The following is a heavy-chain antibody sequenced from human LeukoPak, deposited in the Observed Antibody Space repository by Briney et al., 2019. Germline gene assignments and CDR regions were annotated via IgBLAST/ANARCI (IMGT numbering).Heavy chain of an antibody. CDR2: IYYSGNT. CDR1: GGSISSSGSY. V-gene: IGHV4-39*07. Sequence: SETLSLTCTVSGGSISSSGSYWGWIRQPPGKGLEWIGSIYYSGNTYNPSLKSRVTISVDTSKNQFSLNLSSVTAADTAVYYCARRRGGYGEGEFDYWGQGTLVTVSA. D-gene: IGHD4-17*01. CDR3: ARRRGGYGEGEFDY. J-gene: IGHJ4*02.